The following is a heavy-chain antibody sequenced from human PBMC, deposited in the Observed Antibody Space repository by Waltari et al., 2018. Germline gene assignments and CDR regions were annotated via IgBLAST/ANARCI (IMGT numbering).Heavy chain of an antibody. CDR1: GGSIRPNYN. Sequence: QLQLQESGPGLVKPSETLSLTCTVSGGSIRPNYNWGWIRQPPGKGLEWMGNMQYRGSTFYNPSLESRVTISLDTWKNQFSLRLSSVGAADTAVYFCGRIAFGDEGGYFQYWGQGTLVTVSS. CDR2: MQYRGST. CDR3: GRIAFGDEGGYFQY. D-gene: IGHD4-17*01. J-gene: IGHJ1*01. V-gene: IGHV4-39*01.